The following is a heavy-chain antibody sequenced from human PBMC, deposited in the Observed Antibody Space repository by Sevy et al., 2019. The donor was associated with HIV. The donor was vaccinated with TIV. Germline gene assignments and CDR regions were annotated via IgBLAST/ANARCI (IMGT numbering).Heavy chain of an antibody. D-gene: IGHD1-7*01. CDR3: VRGVTGTTASEWFDP. J-gene: IGHJ5*02. Sequence: TLSLTCTVSGGSISSDEYYWSWIRQPPGKGLEWIGYIYHSGNTYYNASLKSRVSISVDTSKNQFSLKLTSVTAADTAVYYCVRGVTGTTASEWFDPWGQGTLVTVSS. CDR1: GGSISSDEYY. V-gene: IGHV4-30-4*01. CDR2: IYHSGNT.